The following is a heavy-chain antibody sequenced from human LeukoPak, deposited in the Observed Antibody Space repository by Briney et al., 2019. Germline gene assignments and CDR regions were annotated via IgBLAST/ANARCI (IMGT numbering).Heavy chain of an antibody. CDR2: IYYSGNT. D-gene: IGHD3-9*01. CDR3: ARGGYDILTGYAFDY. V-gene: IGHV4-59*07. Sequence: SDTLTLLCTVCGGSISSCYWIWIRQPPGKGLEWIGYIYYSGNTNYYPPLKSRITISVDTSKNQFSLKLSSVTAADTAVYYCARGGYDILTGYAFDYWGQGTLVTVSS. CDR1: GGSISSCY. J-gene: IGHJ4*02.